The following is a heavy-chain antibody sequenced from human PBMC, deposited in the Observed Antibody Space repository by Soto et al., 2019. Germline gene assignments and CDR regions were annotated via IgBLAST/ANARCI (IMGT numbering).Heavy chain of an antibody. V-gene: IGHV3-74*01. CDR3: AREQWEPNPFDY. D-gene: IGHD1-26*01. Sequence: PGGSLRLSCAASGFSFSSFGMHWVRQAPGKGLVWVSLINSDGSSTSYADSVKGRFTISRDNAKNTLYLQMNSLRAEDTAVYYCAREQWEPNPFDYWGQGTLVTVSS. CDR2: INSDGSST. CDR1: GFSFSSFG. J-gene: IGHJ4*02.